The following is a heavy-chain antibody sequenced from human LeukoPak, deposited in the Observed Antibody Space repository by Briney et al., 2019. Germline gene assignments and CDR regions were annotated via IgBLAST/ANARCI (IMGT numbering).Heavy chain of an antibody. CDR1: GFTFSNYW. V-gene: IGHV3-74*01. CDR2: IDSDGNTA. Sequence: PGGSLRLSCAASGFTFSNYWMHWVRQVPGKGPVWVSRIDSDGNTATYAGSVKGRFTISRDSAKNTLYLQMNSLRAEDTAIYYCAGDAVLSSGWYYFDQWGQGTLVTVSS. CDR3: AGDAVLSSGWYYFDQ. J-gene: IGHJ4*02. D-gene: IGHD6-19*01.